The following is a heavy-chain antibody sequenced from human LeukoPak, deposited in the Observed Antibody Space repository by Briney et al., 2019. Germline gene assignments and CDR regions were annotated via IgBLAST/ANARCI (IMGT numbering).Heavy chain of an antibody. D-gene: IGHD3-3*01. CDR2: INHSGST. Sequence: PSETLSLTCTVSGDSISSGGYYWSWIRQPPGKGLEWIGEINHSGSTNYNPSLKSRVTISVDTSKNQFSLKLSSVTAADTAVYYCARSRTRTFWSGYPPYYYYGMDVWGQGTTVTVSS. CDR3: ARSRTRTFWSGYPPYYYYGMDV. J-gene: IGHJ6*02. V-gene: IGHV4-39*07. CDR1: GDSISSGGYY.